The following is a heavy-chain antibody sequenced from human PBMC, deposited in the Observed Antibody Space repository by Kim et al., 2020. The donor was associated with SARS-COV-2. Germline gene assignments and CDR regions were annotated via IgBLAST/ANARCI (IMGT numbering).Heavy chain of an antibody. D-gene: IGHD7-27*01. J-gene: IGHJ4*02. V-gene: IGHV1-2*02. CDR3: AREATGWTNYFDY. Sequence: YAQKCQGRVTMTRDTSISTAYMELSRLRSDDTAVYYCAREATGWTNYFDYWGQGTLVTVSS.